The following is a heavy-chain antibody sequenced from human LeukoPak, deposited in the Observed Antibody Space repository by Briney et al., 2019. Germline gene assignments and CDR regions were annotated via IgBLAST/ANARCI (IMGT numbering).Heavy chain of an antibody. D-gene: IGHD3-10*01. CDR1: GGSISSYY. J-gene: IGHJ5*02. CDR3: AREGSGSYYPNWFDP. V-gene: IGHV4-59*01. Sequence: SETLSLTCTVSGGSISSYYVSWIRQPPGKGLEWIGYISYTGSTDYNPSLKSRVTISVDMSKNQFSLKVSSVTAADTAVYYCAREGSGSYYPNWFDPWGQGTLVTVSS. CDR2: ISYTGST.